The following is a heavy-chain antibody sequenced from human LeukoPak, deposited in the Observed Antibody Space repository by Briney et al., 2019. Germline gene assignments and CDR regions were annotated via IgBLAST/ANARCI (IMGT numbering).Heavy chain of an antibody. J-gene: IGHJ4*02. CDR3: TGLVGRYSSGLYYYYFDY. CDR1: GDSINSLDL. CDR2: MYLSGTT. V-gene: IGHV4-4*02. Sequence: SGTLSLTCTVSGDSINSLDLWSWVRQPPGKGLEWIGEMYLSGTTHSNPSVKSRVTISIDKSKNQFFLNLSSVTAADTAVYYCTGLVGRYSSGLYYYYFDYWGQGTLVTVSS. D-gene: IGHD3-22*01.